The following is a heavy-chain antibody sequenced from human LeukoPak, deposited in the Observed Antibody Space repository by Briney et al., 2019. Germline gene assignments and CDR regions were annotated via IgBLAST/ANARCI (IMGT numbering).Heavy chain of an antibody. CDR3: ARLLCSSTSCYGAPFGKTYYYYGMDV. CDR2: ISYDGSNK. D-gene: IGHD2-2*01. CDR1: GFTFSSYG. Sequence: PGGSLRLSCAASGFTFSSYGMHWVRQAPGKGLEWVAVISYDGSNKYYADSVKGRFTISRDNSKNTLYLQMNSLRAEDTAVYYCARLLCSSTSCYGAPFGKTYYYYGMDVWGQGTTVTVSS. V-gene: IGHV3-30*03. J-gene: IGHJ6*02.